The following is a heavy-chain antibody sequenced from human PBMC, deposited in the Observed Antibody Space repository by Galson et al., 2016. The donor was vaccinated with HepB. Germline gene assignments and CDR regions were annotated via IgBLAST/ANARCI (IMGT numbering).Heavy chain of an antibody. V-gene: IGHV6-1*01. CDR3: TRGYMHTGMNV. D-gene: IGHD5-18*01. J-gene: IGHJ6*02. CDR1: GDSVTNDATI. CDR2: TYYRSQWRN. Sequence: CAISGDSVTNDATIWNWIRQSRSRGREGLGRTYYRSQWRNEYAVSVKSPITINSDTSRNQFSLQLDSVTPDDTAAYFCTRGYMHTGMNVWGQGTTVTVSS.